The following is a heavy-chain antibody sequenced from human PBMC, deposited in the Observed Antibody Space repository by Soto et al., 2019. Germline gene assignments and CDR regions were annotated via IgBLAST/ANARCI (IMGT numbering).Heavy chain of an antibody. Sequence: EVQLVESGGTLVQPGGSLRLSCAATGFTFTNYWMHWVRQAPGKGLVWVSRINGDGSNTFYADSVKGRLTISRDNAENTVYLQMNSLRAEDTAVYYCARGIQYRYGMDVWGQGTTVPFSS. J-gene: IGHJ6*02. CDR2: INGDGSNT. D-gene: IGHD3-16*02. V-gene: IGHV3-74*01. CDR3: ARGIQYRYGMDV. CDR1: GFTFTNYW.